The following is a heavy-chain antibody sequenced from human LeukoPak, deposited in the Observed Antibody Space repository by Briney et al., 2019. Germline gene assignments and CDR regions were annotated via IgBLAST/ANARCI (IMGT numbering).Heavy chain of an antibody. Sequence: ASVKVSCKASGYTFTTYGISWVRQAPGQGLEWMGWISGYNGNTNYAQKFQGRVTMTTDTSTSTAYMELRSLRSDDTAVYYCATPLIGQGVSLGYWGQGTLVTVSS. CDR3: ATPLIGQGVSLGY. V-gene: IGHV1-18*01. CDR2: ISGYNGNT. CDR1: GYTFTTYG. D-gene: IGHD3-16*01. J-gene: IGHJ4*02.